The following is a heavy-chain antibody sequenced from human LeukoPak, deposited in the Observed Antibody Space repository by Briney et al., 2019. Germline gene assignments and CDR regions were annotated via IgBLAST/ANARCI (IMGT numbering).Heavy chain of an antibody. CDR2: ISWNSGSI. CDR3: EKDISSGWYGEYYFDY. J-gene: IGHJ4*02. CDR1: GFTFDDYA. D-gene: IGHD6-19*01. Sequence: PGRSLRLSCAASGFTFDDYAMHWVRQAPGKGLEWVSGISWNSGSIGYADSVKGRFTISRDNAKNSLYLQMNSLRAEDTALYYCEKDISSGWYGEYYFDYWGQGTLVTVSS. V-gene: IGHV3-9*01.